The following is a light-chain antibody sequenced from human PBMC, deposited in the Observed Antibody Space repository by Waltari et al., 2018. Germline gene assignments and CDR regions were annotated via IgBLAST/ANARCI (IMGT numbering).Light chain of an antibody. V-gene: IGKV3-11*01. CDR3: QQRLGT. CDR2: DAS. Sequence: DIVLTQSPATLSLSPGERATLSCRASQSVSSYLAWYQQKRGQPPRLLIYDASNRATDIPSRFSGSGSGTDVTLTISSLEPEDFAVYYCQQRLGTFGPGTKVEI. J-gene: IGKJ3*01. CDR1: QSVSSY.